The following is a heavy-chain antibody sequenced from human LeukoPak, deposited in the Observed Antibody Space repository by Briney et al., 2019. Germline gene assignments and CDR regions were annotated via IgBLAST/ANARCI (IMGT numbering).Heavy chain of an antibody. CDR3: ARDHKTTVVMEDY. Sequence: GASVKVSCKASGYTFTGYYMHWVRQAPGQGLEWMGWINPNSGSTTYAQRFQGRVTMTRDTSTSTVYMELSSLRSEDTAVYFCARDHKTTVVMEDYWGQGTLVTVSS. V-gene: IGHV1-2*02. CDR1: GYTFTGYY. J-gene: IGHJ4*02. D-gene: IGHD4-17*01. CDR2: INPNSGST.